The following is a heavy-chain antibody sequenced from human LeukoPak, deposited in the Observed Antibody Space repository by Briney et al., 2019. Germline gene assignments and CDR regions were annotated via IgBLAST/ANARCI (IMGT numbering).Heavy chain of an antibody. CDR2: ISSSSSTI. Sequence: GGSLRLSCAASGFTFSSYSMNWVRQAPGKGLEWVSYISSSSSTIYYADSVKGRFTISRANAKNSLYLQMNSLRAEDTAVYYCAREDFWSGFDIWGQGTMVTVSS. V-gene: IGHV3-48*01. D-gene: IGHD3-3*01. CDR3: AREDFWSGFDI. J-gene: IGHJ3*02. CDR1: GFTFSSYS.